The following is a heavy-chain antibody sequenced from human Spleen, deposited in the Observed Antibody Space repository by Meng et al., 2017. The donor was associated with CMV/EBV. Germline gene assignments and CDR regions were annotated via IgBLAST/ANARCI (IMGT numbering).Heavy chain of an antibody. CDR1: GYSFTSYW. CDR3: ARVVAAVIPDGMDV. D-gene: IGHD2-2*02. CDR2: IYPGDSDT. J-gene: IGHJ6*02. V-gene: IGHV5-51*01. Sequence: KVSCKGSGYSFTSYWIGWVRQMPGKGLEWMGIIYPGDSDTRYSPSFQGQVTISADKSITTAYVQWSSLKASDTAMYYCARVVAAVIPDGMDVWGQGTTVTVSS.